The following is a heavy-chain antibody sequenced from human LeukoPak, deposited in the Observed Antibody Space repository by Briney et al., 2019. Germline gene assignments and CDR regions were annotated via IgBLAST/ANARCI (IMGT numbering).Heavy chain of an antibody. Sequence: GGSLRRSCTASGFTFGNYEMNWVRQAPGKGLEWVSYISSSGSTIYYADSVKGRFTISRDNAKNSLYLQMNSLRAEDTAVYYCAELGITMIGGVWGKGTTVTISS. D-gene: IGHD3-10*02. CDR3: AELGITMIGGV. J-gene: IGHJ6*04. CDR2: ISSSGSTI. CDR1: GFTFGNYE. V-gene: IGHV3-48*03.